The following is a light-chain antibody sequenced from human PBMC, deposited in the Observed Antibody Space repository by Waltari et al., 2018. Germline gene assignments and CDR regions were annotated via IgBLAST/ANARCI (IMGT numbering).Light chain of an antibody. V-gene: IGKV1-33*01. Sequence: DIQMTQSPSSLSASVGDRVTITCQASQDISKYLHLSPQKPGKAPKLLIYDASNLETGVPSRFSGSGSGTDFPFTISSLQPEDIATYYCQQCDNLPLTFGGGTKVEIK. CDR2: DAS. J-gene: IGKJ4*01. CDR1: QDISKY. CDR3: QQCDNLPLT.